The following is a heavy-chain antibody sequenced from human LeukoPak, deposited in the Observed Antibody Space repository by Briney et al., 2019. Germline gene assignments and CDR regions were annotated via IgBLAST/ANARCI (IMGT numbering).Heavy chain of an antibody. V-gene: IGHV1-18*01. Sequence: ASVKVSCKASGYTFTSYAINWVRQAPGQGFEWMGWINTYNGNTNYAQKLQGRVTMTADISTSKAYMELRSLRSDDTGVYHCARGGSRMVTYGSLDYWGQGSLVTLSS. CDR2: INTYNGNT. J-gene: IGHJ4*02. CDR1: GYTFTSYA. CDR3: ARGGSRMVTYGSLDY. D-gene: IGHD2-15*01.